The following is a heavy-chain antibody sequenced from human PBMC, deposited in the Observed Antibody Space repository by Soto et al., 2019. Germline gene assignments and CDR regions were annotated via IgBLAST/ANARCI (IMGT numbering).Heavy chain of an antibody. CDR3: ARHIDGQWLVQGAFDI. CDR1: GYSFTSYW. Sequence: GESMKISCKGSGYSFTSYWIGWVRPMPGKGLEWMGIIYPGDSDTRYSPSFQGQVTISADKSISTAYLQWSSLKASDTAMYYCARHIDGQWLVQGAFDIWGQGTMVTVSS. V-gene: IGHV5-51*01. J-gene: IGHJ3*02. D-gene: IGHD6-19*01. CDR2: IYPGDSDT.